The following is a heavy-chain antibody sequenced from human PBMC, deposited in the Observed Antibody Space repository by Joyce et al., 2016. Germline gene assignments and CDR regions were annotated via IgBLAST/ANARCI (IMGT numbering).Heavy chain of an antibody. CDR3: ARALIDNSGEGFDY. J-gene: IGHJ4*02. CDR2: INTDNGGT. CDR1: GDDFSSHG. Sequence: QVRLVQSGAEVKRPGASVKVSCKASGDDFSSHGISWVRQAPGQGLGWMAWINTDNGGTEYARSFRGRLTLTTDTSTNTVYMDLGRLRSDDTAVYFCARALIDNSGEGFDYWGQGTLLSVSS. V-gene: IGHV1-18*01. D-gene: IGHD6-19*01.